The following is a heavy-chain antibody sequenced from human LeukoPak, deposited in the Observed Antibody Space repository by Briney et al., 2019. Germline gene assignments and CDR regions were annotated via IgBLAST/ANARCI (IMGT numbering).Heavy chain of an antibody. J-gene: IGHJ6*02. D-gene: IGHD4-11*01. CDR3: ARADDYRNYYYGMDV. CDR1: GFTFSSYG. Sequence: GGSLRLSCAASGFTFSSYGMHWVRQAPGKGLEWVAVIWFDGSNKYYADSVKGRFTISRDNSKNTLYLQMNSLRAEDTAVYYCARADDYRNYYYGMDVWGQGTTVTVSS. CDR2: IWFDGSNK. V-gene: IGHV3-33*01.